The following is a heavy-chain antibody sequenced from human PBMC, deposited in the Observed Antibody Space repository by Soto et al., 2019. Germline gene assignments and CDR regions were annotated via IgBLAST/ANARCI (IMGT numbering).Heavy chain of an antibody. J-gene: IGHJ6*02. D-gene: IGHD1-26*01. CDR2: IKQDGSEK. V-gene: IGHV3-7*05. CDR3: ARIVGATGFYYYYGMDV. Sequence: VELVESGGGLVQPGGSLRLSCAASGFTFSRYWMSWVRQAPEKGLEWVANIKQDGSEKYYVDSVKGRFTISRDNAKNSVYLQMNSLRAEDTAVYYCARIVGATGFYYYYGMDVWGQGTTVTVSS. CDR1: GFTFSRYW.